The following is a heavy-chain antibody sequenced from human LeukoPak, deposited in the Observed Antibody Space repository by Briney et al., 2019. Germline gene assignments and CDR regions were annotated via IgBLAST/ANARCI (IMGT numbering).Heavy chain of an antibody. J-gene: IGHJ3*02. CDR2: IYSGGST. Sequence: GGSLRLSCAASGFTVSSNYMSWVRQAPGKGLEWVSVIYSGGSTYYADSVKGRFTISRDNSKNTLYLQMNSLRAEDTAVHYCARAMVRGVFAFDIWGQGTMVTVSS. V-gene: IGHV3-66*01. CDR3: ARAMVRGVFAFDI. D-gene: IGHD3-10*01. CDR1: GFTVSSNY.